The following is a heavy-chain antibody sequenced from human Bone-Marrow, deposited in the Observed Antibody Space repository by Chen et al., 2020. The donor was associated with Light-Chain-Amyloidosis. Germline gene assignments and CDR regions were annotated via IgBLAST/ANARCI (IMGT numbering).Heavy chain of an antibody. D-gene: IGHD2-8*01. CDR1: GFIFENYA. Sequence: EVQLVESGGGVVQPGGSLRLSCVVSGFIFENYAMHWVRQVPGKGLEWLCLISGDGGNTDYADSVKGRFIVSRDKSKNSLYLQMNSLRAEDTAFYYCAKDKPGVFANWGQGTLVTVSS. CDR2: ISGDGGNT. J-gene: IGHJ4*02. V-gene: IGHV3-43*02. CDR3: AKDKPGVFAN.